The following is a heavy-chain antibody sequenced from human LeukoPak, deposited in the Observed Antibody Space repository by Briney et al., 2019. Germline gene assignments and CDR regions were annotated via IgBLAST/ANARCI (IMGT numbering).Heavy chain of an antibody. CDR1: GGSFGGYY. D-gene: IGHD1-1*01. CDR2: INHSGST. Sequence: PSETLSLTCAVYGGSFGGYYWSWIRQPPGKGLEWIGEINHSGSTNYNPSLKSRVTISVDTSKNQFSLKLSSVTAADTAVYYCARGLVSWNDIYFDYWGQGTLVTVSS. CDR3: ARGLVSWNDIYFDY. J-gene: IGHJ4*02. V-gene: IGHV4-34*01.